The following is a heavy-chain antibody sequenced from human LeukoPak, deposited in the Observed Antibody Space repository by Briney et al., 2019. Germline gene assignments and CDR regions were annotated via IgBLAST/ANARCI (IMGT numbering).Heavy chain of an antibody. D-gene: IGHD6-13*01. CDR1: GFTFSSYA. CDR2: ISGSGGST. J-gene: IGHJ1*01. Sequence: QPGGSLRLSCAASGFTFSSYAMSWVRQAPGKGLEWVSAISGSGGSTYYADSVKGRFTISRDNSKNTLYLQMNSLRAEDTAVYYCAKDPIEQQLVLGYFQHWGQGTLVTVSS. V-gene: IGHV3-23*01. CDR3: AKDPIEQQLVLGYFQH.